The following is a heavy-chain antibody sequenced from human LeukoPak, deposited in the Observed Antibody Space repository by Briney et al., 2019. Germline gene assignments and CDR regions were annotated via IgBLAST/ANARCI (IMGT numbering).Heavy chain of an antibody. Sequence: GGSLRLSCAASGFTFSSYGMHWVRQAPGKGLEWVAVISYDGSNKYYADSVKGRFAISRDNSKNTLYLQMNSLRAEDTAVYYCARGHPYSSPGDYWGQGTLVTVSS. CDR1: GFTFSSYG. CDR2: ISYDGSNK. V-gene: IGHV3-30*03. J-gene: IGHJ4*02. D-gene: IGHD6-19*01. CDR3: ARGHPYSSPGDY.